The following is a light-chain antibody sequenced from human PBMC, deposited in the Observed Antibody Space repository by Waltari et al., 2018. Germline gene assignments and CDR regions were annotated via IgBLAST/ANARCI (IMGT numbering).Light chain of an antibody. CDR1: QSVGSN. J-gene: IGKJ5*01. CDR3: QHRSNLIT. V-gene: IGKV3-11*01. CDR2: DVS. Sequence: EIVLTQSPATLSLSPGERATLACRAIQSVGSNLAWYQQNSGQAPGLLIYDVSRRATGTPARFSGSGSGTDFTLTISSLEPEDFAVYYCQHRSNLITFGQGTRLEIK.